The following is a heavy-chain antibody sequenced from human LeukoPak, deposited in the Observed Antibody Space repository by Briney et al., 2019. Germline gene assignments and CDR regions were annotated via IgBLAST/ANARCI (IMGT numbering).Heavy chain of an antibody. J-gene: IGHJ4*02. CDR2: IKNKYGVKTT. V-gene: IGHV3-15*07. CDR1: GFTFSSAW. CDR3: TTGMSTTVHDGY. D-gene: IGHD1-1*01. Sequence: PGGSLRLSCAASGFTFSSAWMNWFRQAPGKGLEWVGGIKNKYGVKTTDYDAPVKDRVTISRDDSKDMLYLQMNPLNIEDTALYFCTTGMSTTVHDGYCGRGTLVTVSS.